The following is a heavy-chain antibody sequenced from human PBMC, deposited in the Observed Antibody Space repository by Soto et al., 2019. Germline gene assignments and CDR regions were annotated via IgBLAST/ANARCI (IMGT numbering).Heavy chain of an antibody. Sequence: HVQLVQSGAEVKRPGSSVKVSCTASGDSFSRSTFSWVRQAPGQGLACMGRFIPMRGIANEAQTFQGIVTIPADKSTSTAYMDLSRLRSEDKAVYYCASLYYDTSGNFDYWGQGTLVTVSS. CDR2: FIPMRGIA. D-gene: IGHD3-22*01. J-gene: IGHJ4*02. CDR1: GDSFSRST. V-gene: IGHV1-69*02. CDR3: ASLYYDTSGNFDY.